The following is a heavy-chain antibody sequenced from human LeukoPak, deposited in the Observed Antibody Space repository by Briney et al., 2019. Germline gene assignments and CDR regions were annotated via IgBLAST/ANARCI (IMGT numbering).Heavy chain of an antibody. J-gene: IGHJ4*02. D-gene: IGHD3-10*01. CDR3: ARWSGLSSYYYGSGSYYFDY. CDR2: VGGSGGST. Sequence: GGSLRLSCAASGFTFSSYAMSWVRQAPGKGLEWVSTVGGSGGSTYLSDSVKGRFTISRDNSKSTLYLQMNSLRAEDTAVYYCARWSGLSSYYYGSGSYYFDYWGQGTLVTVSS. V-gene: IGHV3-23*01. CDR1: GFTFSSYA.